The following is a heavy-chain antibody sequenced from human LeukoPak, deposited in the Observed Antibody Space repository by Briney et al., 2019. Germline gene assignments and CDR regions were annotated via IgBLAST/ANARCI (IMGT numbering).Heavy chain of an antibody. CDR3: ARDRLSLGAFDI. D-gene: IGHD7-27*01. J-gene: IGHJ3*02. CDR2: IYNSESS. V-gene: IGHV4-39*07. CDR1: GGSISSRSYY. Sequence: SETLSLTCNVSGGSISSRSYYWGWVRQPPGKGPEWIGSIYNSESSYSNPSLRSRVAISLDTTKNQFSLNLSSVTAADTAFYYCARDRLSLGAFDIWGQGTMVTVSS.